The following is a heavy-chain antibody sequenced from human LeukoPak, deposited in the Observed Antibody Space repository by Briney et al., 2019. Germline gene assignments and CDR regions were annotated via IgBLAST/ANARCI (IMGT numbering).Heavy chain of an antibody. J-gene: IGHJ2*01. CDR2: IYSGGST. D-gene: IGHD4-17*01. Sequence: GGSLRLSCAASGFTVSSNYMSWVRQAPGKGLEWVSVIYSGGSTYYADSVKGRFTISRDNSKNTLYLQMNSLRAEDTAVYYCARGSDYGDYRYFDLWGRGTLVTVSS. CDR1: GFTVSSNY. V-gene: IGHV3-53*01. CDR3: ARGSDYGDYRYFDL.